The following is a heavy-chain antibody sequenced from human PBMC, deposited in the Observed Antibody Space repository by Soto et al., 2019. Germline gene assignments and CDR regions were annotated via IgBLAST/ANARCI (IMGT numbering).Heavy chain of an antibody. CDR3: ARLRASTWYMGGYLDY. D-gene: IGHD6-13*01. CDR2: IYSGGST. CDR1: GFTVSSNY. V-gene: IGHV3-53*02. Sequence: EVQLVETGGGLIQPGGSLRLSCAASGFTVSSNYMSWVRQAPGKGLEWVSVIYSGGSTYYADSVKGRFTISRDNSKNTLYLEMNSLRAEDTAVYYCARLRASTWYMGGYLDYWGQGTLVTVSS. J-gene: IGHJ4*02.